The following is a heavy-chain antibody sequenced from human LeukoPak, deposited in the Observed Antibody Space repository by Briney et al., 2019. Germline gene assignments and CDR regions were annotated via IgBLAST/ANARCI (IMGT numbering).Heavy chain of an antibody. CDR3: ARALYSGAWHGHDY. J-gene: IGHJ4*02. D-gene: IGHD6-19*01. CDR2: IWSDGSRK. Sequence: GASLRLSCATSGFKFNGYGAHWVRQAPGKGLEWVAVIWSDGSRKYYADSVKGRFTISRDNSKHTLYLQMSGLSADDTAVYYCARALYSGAWHGHDYWGQGTLVTVSS. CDR1: GFKFNGYG. V-gene: IGHV3-33*01.